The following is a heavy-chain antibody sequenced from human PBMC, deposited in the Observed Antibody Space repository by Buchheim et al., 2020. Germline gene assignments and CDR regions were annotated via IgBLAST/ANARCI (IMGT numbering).Heavy chain of an antibody. CDR2: IKQDGSEK. CDR3: ARDYGSGLYYYYYGMDV. Sequence: EVQLVESGGGLVQPGGSLRLSCAASGFTFSSYCMSWVRQAPGKGLEWVANIKQDGSEKYYVDSMKGRFTISRDNAKNSLYLKMNSLRAEDTAVYYCARDYGSGLYYYYYGMDVWGQGTT. D-gene: IGHD3-10*01. V-gene: IGHV3-7*01. CDR1: GFTFSSYC. J-gene: IGHJ6*02.